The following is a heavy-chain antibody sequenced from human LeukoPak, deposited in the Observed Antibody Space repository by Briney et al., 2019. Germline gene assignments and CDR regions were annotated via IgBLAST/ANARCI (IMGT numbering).Heavy chain of an antibody. D-gene: IGHD3-9*01. CDR3: ARDQQGYDIFSINYYYYGMDV. J-gene: IGHJ6*02. Sequence: GGSLRLSCAASGFTESSNYMSWVRQAPGKGLEWVSVSYSGGSTYYADSVKGRFTISRDNSKNTLYLQMNSLRAEDTAVYYCARDQQGYDIFSINYYYYGMDVWGQGTTVTVSS. V-gene: IGHV3-66*01. CDR2: SYSGGST. CDR1: GFTESSNY.